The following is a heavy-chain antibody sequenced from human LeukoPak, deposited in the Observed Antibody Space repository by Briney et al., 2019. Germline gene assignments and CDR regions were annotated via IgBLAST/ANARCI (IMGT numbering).Heavy chain of an antibody. CDR3: ATDHRRYSSGSPFDY. CDR2: FDPEDGET. V-gene: IGHV1-24*01. J-gene: IGHJ4*02. D-gene: IGHD6-19*01. CDR1: GFTLTELS. Sequence: ASVKVSCKVSGFTLTELSMHWVRQAPGKGLEWMGGFDPEDGETIYAQKFQGRVTMTEDTSTDTAYMELSSLRSEDTAVYYCATDHRRYSSGSPFDYWGQGTLVTVSS.